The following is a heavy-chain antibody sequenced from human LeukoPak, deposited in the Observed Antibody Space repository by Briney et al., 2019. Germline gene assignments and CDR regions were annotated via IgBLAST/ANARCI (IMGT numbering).Heavy chain of an antibody. J-gene: IGHJ6*02. Sequence: SQTLSLTCALFGDSVSSNSAAWNWIRQSPSRGLEWLGRTYYRSKWYNDYAVSVKSRITINPDTSKNQFSLQLNSVTPEDTAVYYCARDIAVAGYYYYGMDVWGQGTTVTVSS. D-gene: IGHD6-19*01. CDR2: TYYRSKWYN. CDR3: ARDIAVAGYYYYGMDV. CDR1: GDSVSSNSAA. V-gene: IGHV6-1*01.